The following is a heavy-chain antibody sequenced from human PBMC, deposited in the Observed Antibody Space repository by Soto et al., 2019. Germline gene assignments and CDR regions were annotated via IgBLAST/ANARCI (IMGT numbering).Heavy chain of an antibody. V-gene: IGHV3-74*01. CDR3: ARETAWPDRAFDI. CDR2: INTDGSST. J-gene: IGHJ3*02. D-gene: IGHD5-12*01. Sequence: GGSLRLSCAASGFTFSSYWMHWVRQAPGKGLVWVSRINTDGSSTTYADSVKGRFTISRDNAKNTLYLQMNSLRAGDTAVYYCARETAWPDRAFDIWGQGTMVTV. CDR1: GFTFSSYW.